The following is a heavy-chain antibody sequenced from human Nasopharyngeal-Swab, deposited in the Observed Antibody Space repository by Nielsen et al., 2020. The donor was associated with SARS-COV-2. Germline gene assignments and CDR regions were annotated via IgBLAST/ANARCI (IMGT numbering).Heavy chain of an antibody. CDR3: ARGGDGYKWDYYYYGMDV. CDR1: GGSISSYY. J-gene: IGHJ6*02. CDR2: IYYSGST. V-gene: IGHV4-59*01. Sequence: ESLKISCTVSGGSISSYYWSWIRRPPGKGLEWIGYIYYSGSTNYNPSLKSRVTISVDTSKNQFSLKLSSVTAADTAVYYCARGGDGYKWDYYYYGMDVWGQGTTVTVSS. D-gene: IGHD5-24*01.